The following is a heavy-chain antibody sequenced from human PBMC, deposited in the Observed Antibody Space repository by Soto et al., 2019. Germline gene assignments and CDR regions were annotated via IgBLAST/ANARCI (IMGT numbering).Heavy chain of an antibody. J-gene: IGHJ5*02. D-gene: IGHD2-8*01. CDR1: GYKFFNYW. CDR2: IYPGDSDS. V-gene: IGHV5-51*01. CDR3: ARVGHCSNGVCSALDR. Sequence: PGESLKISCQGSGYKFFNYWIAWVRQMPGKGLEWVGMIYPGDSDSRYSPSFQGQVTMSANKSINTAYLQRSSLKASDSAIYYCARVGHCSNGVCSALDRWGQGTLVTVSS.